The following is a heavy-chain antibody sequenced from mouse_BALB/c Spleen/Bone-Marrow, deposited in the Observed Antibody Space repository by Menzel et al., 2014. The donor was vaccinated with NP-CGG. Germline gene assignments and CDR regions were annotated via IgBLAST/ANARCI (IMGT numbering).Heavy chain of an antibody. V-gene: IGHV14-3*02. CDR3: VRSREYYFDY. CDR1: GFNIKDTY. J-gene: IGHJ2*01. D-gene: IGHD1-1*01. CDR2: IDPANGNT. Sequence: QQPGAELVKPGASVKLSCTASGFNIKDTYMHWVKQRPEQGLEWIGRIDPANGNTKYDPKFQGKATITADTSSNTAYLQLSSLTSEDTAVYYCVRSREYYFDYWGQGTTLTVSS.